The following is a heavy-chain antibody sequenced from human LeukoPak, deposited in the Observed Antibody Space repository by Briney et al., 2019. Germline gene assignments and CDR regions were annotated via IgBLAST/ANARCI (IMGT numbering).Heavy chain of an antibody. CDR3: ASGLLAIRQTPFDY. CDR2: INAGNGNT. Sequence: ASVKVSCKASGYTFTSYAMHWVRQAPGQRLEWMGWINAGNGNTKYSQRFQGRVTITRDTSASTAYMELSSLRSEDTAVYYCASGLLAIRQTPFDYWGQGTLVTVSS. CDR1: GYTFTSYA. V-gene: IGHV1-3*01. J-gene: IGHJ4*02. D-gene: IGHD5-12*01.